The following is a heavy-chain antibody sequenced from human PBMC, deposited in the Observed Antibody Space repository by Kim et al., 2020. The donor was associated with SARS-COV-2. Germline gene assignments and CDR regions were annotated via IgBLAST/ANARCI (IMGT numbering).Heavy chain of an antibody. Sequence: ASVKVSCKASRYTFTSYDINWVRQATGQGLEWMGWMNPNSGNTGYAQKFQGRVTMTRNTSITTAYMELSSLRSEDTAVYYCAREKTYYDYVWGSSTYYGMDVWGQGTTVTASS. CDR3: AREKTYYDYVWGSSTYYGMDV. J-gene: IGHJ6*02. D-gene: IGHD3-16*01. CDR2: MNPNSGNT. CDR1: RYTFTSYD. V-gene: IGHV1-8*01.